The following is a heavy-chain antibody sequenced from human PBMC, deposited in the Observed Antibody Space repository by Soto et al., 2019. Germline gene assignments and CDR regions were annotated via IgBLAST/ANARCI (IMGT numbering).Heavy chain of an antibody. J-gene: IGHJ4*02. CDR3: AREATAVVSLDY. V-gene: IGHV4-39*01. CDR2: VFYTGFT. CDR1: GGSISGSYYY. D-gene: IGHD2-15*01. Sequence: PSETLSLTCAVSGGSISGSYYYWGWLRQSPGKGPEWIGSVFYTGFTSYNPSLESRVSVSVDTSKNQFSLKVSGVSAADTALYYCAREATAVVSLDYWGQGTLVTVSS.